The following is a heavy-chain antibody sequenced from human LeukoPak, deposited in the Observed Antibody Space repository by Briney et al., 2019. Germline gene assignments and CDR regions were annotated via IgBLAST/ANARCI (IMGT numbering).Heavy chain of an antibody. V-gene: IGHV4-61*01. D-gene: IGHD2-15*01. CDR2: IYYSGST. CDR3: TREALGFCSGGSCVHWFDP. Sequence: SETLSLTCSVSGGSVTSVSNYWSWIRQPPGKGLEWIGYIYYSGSTNYNPSLESRVTISVDTSKSQFSLKMRSVTAADTAVHYCTREALGFCSGGSCVHWFDPWGQGTLVTVSP. CDR1: GGSVTSVSNY. J-gene: IGHJ5*02.